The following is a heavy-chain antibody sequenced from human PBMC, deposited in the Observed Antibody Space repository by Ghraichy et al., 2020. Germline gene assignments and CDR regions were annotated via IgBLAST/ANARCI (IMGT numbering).Heavy chain of an antibody. D-gene: IGHD5-24*01. CDR1: GGSISSGGYY. J-gene: IGHJ4*02. CDR3: AREEDGYNLRGGVVY. V-gene: IGHV4-31*03. Sequence: SETLSLTCTVSGGSISSGGYYWSWIRQHPGKGLEWIGYIYYSGSTYYNPSLKSRVTISVDTSKNQFSLKLSSVTAADTAVYYCAREEDGYNLRGGVVYWGQGTLVTVSS. CDR2: IYYSGST.